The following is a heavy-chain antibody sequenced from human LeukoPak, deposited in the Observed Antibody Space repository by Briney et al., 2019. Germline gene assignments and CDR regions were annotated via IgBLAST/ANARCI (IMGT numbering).Heavy chain of an antibody. D-gene: IGHD6-13*01. CDR2: IIPIFGIA. V-gene: IGHV1-69*04. CDR3: ARSPLAAAGIYYYYGMDV. Sequence: SVKVSCKASGGTFSSYAISWVRQAPGQGLEWMGRIIPIFGIANYAQKSQGRVTITADKSTSTAYMELSSLRSEDTAVYYCARSPLAAAGIYYYYGMDVWGQGTTVTVSS. J-gene: IGHJ6*02. CDR1: GGTFSSYA.